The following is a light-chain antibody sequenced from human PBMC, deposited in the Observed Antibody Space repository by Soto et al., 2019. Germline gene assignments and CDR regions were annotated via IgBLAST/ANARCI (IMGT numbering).Light chain of an antibody. CDR2: EAS. V-gene: IGKV1-5*03. Sequence: DIQLTQSPSFLSASVGDRSTITCRASHTISTWLAWYQQKPGKAPTLLIYEASRLGTGVPSRFSGSGSGTEFSLTISSLQPDDSATYYCQQYNTFWTFGHGTKVEI. J-gene: IGKJ1*01. CDR1: HTISTW. CDR3: QQYNTFWT.